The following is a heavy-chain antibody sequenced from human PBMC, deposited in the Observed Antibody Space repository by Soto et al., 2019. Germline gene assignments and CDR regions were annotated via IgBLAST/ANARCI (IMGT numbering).Heavy chain of an antibody. CDR2: IYHSGST. Sequence: SETLSLTCAVSGYSISSGYYWGWIRQPPGKGLEWIGSIYHSGSTYYNPSLKSRVTISVDTSKNQFSLKLSSVTAADTAVYYCARVRIGGLVDPWGQGTRVTVS. V-gene: IGHV4-38-2*01. CDR1: GYSISSGYY. D-gene: IGHD2-15*01. CDR3: ARVRIGGLVDP. J-gene: IGHJ5*02.